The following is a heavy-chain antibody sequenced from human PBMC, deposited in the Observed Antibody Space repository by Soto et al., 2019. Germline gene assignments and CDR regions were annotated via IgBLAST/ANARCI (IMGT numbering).Heavy chain of an antibody. Sequence: SETLSLTCAVSGGSISSSNWWSWVRQPPGKGLEWIGEIYHSGSTNYNPSLKSRVTISVDKSKNQFSLKLSSVTAADTAVYYWASPIAAAGRRNYYYYGMDVWGQGTTVTSP. D-gene: IGHD6-13*01. V-gene: IGHV4-4*02. CDR3: ASPIAAAGRRNYYYYGMDV. CDR2: IYHSGST. J-gene: IGHJ6*02. CDR1: GGSISSSNW.